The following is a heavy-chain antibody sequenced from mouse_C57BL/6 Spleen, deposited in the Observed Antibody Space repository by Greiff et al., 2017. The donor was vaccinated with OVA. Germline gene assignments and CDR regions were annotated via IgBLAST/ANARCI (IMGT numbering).Heavy chain of an antibody. CDR3: ASRGPSQKGYFDY. V-gene: IGHV1-52*01. CDR2: IDPSDSET. J-gene: IGHJ2*01. CDR1: GYTFTSYW. D-gene: IGHD3-3*01. Sequence: QVQLQQPGAELVRPGSSVKLSCKASGYTFTSYWMHWVKQRPIQGLEWIGNIDPSDSETHYNQKFKDKATLTVDKSSSTAYMQLSSLTSEDSAVDYGASRGPSQKGYFDYWGQGTTLTVSS.